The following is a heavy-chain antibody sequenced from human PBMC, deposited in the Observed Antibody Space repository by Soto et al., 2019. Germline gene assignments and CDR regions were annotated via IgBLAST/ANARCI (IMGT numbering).Heavy chain of an antibody. J-gene: IGHJ5*02. CDR3: ARAPSTPYDFWSGPVGGWFDP. Sequence: QVQLVQSGAEGKKPGSSVKVSCKASGGTFSSYAISWVRQAPGQGLEWMGGIIPIFGTANYAQKFQGRVTITADESTSKAYMELSSMRSEDTAVYYCARAPSTPYDFWSGPVGGWFDPWGQGTLVTVSS. CDR1: GGTFSSYA. CDR2: IIPIFGTA. D-gene: IGHD3-3*01. V-gene: IGHV1-69*01.